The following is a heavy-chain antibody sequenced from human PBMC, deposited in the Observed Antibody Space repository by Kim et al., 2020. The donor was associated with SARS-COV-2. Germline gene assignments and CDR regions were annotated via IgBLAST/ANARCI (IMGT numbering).Heavy chain of an antibody. Sequence: YYAASVKGRFTIARDSSKDTLYLQMNSLRAEDTAVYYCAKSLPTMYYFDYWGQGTLVTVSS. J-gene: IGHJ4*02. CDR3: AKSLPTMYYFDY. D-gene: IGHD3-16*01. V-gene: IGHV3-23*01.